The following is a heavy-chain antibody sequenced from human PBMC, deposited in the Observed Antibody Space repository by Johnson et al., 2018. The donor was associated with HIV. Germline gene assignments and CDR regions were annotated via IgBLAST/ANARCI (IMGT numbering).Heavy chain of an antibody. CDR2: IYSGGST. CDR3: AKGLAGAFDI. J-gene: IGHJ3*02. D-gene: IGHD6-19*01. Sequence: VQLVETGGGLIQPGGSLRLSCAASGFTVSSNYMSWVRQAPGKGLEWVSVIYSGGSTYYADAVKGRFTISRDNSRNTMDLQMNSLRAEDTAVYRCAKGLAGAFDIWGQGTMVTVSS. CDR1: GFTVSSNY. V-gene: IGHV3-53*02.